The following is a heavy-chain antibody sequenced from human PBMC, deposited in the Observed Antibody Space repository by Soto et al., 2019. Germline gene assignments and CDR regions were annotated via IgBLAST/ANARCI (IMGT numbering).Heavy chain of an antibody. D-gene: IGHD3-22*01. CDR3: ARGRVVSQTYYYGMDV. Sequence: SVKVSCKASGGTFSSYAISWVRQAPGQGLEWMGGIIPIFGTANYAQKFQGRVTITADESTSTAYMELSSLRSEDTAVYCCARGRVVSQTYYYGMDVWGQGTTVTVSS. CDR1: GGTFSSYA. V-gene: IGHV1-69*13. CDR2: IIPIFGTA. J-gene: IGHJ6*02.